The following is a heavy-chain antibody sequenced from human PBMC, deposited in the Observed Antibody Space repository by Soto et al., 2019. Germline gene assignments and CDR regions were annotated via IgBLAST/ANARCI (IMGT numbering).Heavy chain of an antibody. CDR3: ARTSGYALLPFKN. Sequence: QVQLVQSGAEVKKPGASVKVSCKASGYTFTSYGISWVRQAPGQGLGWMGWFSAYNGNTNYAQKLQGRVTMTTDTSTSTAYRELRSLRSDDTAVYYCARTSGYALLPFKNWGQGTLVTVSS. CDR1: GYTFTSYG. J-gene: IGHJ4*02. D-gene: IGHD5-12*01. V-gene: IGHV1-18*01. CDR2: FSAYNGNT.